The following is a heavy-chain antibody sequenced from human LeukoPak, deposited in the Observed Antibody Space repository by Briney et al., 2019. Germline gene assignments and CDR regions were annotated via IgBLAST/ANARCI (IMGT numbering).Heavy chain of an antibody. CDR3: ARSIAVAARDAFDI. J-gene: IGHJ3*02. Sequence: PGGSLRLSCAASGFTFSSYSMNWVRQAPGKGLEWVSYISSSSSTIYYADSVKGRFTISRDNAKNSLYLQMNSLRDEDTAVYYCARSIAVAARDAFDIWGQGTMVTVSS. CDR2: ISSSSSTI. V-gene: IGHV3-48*02. D-gene: IGHD6-19*01. CDR1: GFTFSSYS.